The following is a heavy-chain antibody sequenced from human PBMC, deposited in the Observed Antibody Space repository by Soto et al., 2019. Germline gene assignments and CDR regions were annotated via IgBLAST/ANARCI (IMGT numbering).Heavy chain of an antibody. CDR2: IIPIFGTA. Sequence: QVQLVQSGAEVKKPGSSVKVSCKASGGTFSSYAISWVRQAPGQGLEWMGGIIPIFGTANYAQKFQGRVTITADESTGTAYMELSSLRSEDTAVYYCARDGYCISTSCPEEGYYYGMDVWGQGTTVTVSS. CDR1: GGTFSSYA. CDR3: ARDGYCISTSCPEEGYYYGMDV. J-gene: IGHJ6*02. V-gene: IGHV1-69*12. D-gene: IGHD2-2*03.